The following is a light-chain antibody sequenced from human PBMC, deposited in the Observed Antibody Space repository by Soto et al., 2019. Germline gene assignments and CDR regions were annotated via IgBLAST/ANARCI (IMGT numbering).Light chain of an antibody. J-gene: IGKJ1*01. CDR3: QHYNSYSEA. CDR1: QTISSW. Sequence: DIPMTQSPSTLSGSVGDRVTITCRASQTISSWLAWYQQKPGKAPKLLIYKASTLKSGVPSRFSGSGSGTEFTLTISSLQPDDFATYYCQHYNSYSEAFGQGTKVAIK. V-gene: IGKV1-5*03. CDR2: KAS.